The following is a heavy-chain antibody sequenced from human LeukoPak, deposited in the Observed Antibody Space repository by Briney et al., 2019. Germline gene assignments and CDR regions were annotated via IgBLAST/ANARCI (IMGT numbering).Heavy chain of an antibody. D-gene: IGHD3-3*01. Sequence: SETLSLTCTVAGGSISSYYWSWIRQPPGKGLEWIGRIYTSGSTNYNPSLKSRVTISVDTSKNQFSLKLSSVTAADTAVYYCAREPVGVVSGLAFDIWGQGTMVTVSS. CDR1: GGSISSYY. CDR2: IYTSGST. J-gene: IGHJ3*02. V-gene: IGHV4-4*08. CDR3: AREPVGVVSGLAFDI.